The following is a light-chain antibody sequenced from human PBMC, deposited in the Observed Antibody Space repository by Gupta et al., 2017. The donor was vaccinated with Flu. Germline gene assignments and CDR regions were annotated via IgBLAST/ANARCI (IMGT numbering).Light chain of an antibody. CDR1: SNDVGVSNR. Sequence: QSAPTQPRSVSGSPGQSVTISCTGTSNDVGVSNRVSWYEQRPGKAPKLILYDVTERPSGVPDRFSGSKSGNTASLTIPGLQADDEADYYCSSHAGRVTWVFGTGTTVTVL. CDR3: SSHAGRVTWV. V-gene: IGLV2-11*01. J-gene: IGLJ1*01. CDR2: DVT.